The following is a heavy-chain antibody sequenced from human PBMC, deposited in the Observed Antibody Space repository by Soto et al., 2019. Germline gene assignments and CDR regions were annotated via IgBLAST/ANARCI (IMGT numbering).Heavy chain of an antibody. CDR1: GFTFSSYG. V-gene: IGHV3-33*01. D-gene: IGHD6-13*01. Sequence: QVQLVESGGGVVQPGRSLRLSCAASGFTFSSYGMHWVRQAPGKGLKWVAVIWYDGSNKYYADSVKGRFTISRDNSKNTLYLQMNSLRAEDTAVYFCARDLGSSSWYYFDYWGQGTLVTVSS. J-gene: IGHJ4*02. CDR2: IWYDGSNK. CDR3: ARDLGSSSWYYFDY.